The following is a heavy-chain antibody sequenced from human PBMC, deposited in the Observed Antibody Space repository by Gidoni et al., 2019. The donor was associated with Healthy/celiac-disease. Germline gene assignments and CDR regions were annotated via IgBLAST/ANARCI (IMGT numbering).Heavy chain of an antibody. Sequence: QVQLQESGPGLVKPSETLSLTCTVSGVSISRYYWSWIRQPPGKGLEWIGYIYYSGSTNYNPSLKSRVTISVDTSKNQFSLKLSAVTAADTAVYYCARLGPDGYKRGGAFDIWGQGTMVTVSS. CDR2: IYYSGST. CDR1: GVSISRYY. J-gene: IGHJ3*02. V-gene: IGHV4-59*08. CDR3: ARLGPDGYKRGGAFDI. D-gene: IGHD5-12*01.